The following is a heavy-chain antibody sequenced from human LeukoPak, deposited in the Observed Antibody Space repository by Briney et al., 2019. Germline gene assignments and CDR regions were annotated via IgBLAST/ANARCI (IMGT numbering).Heavy chain of an antibody. D-gene: IGHD6-6*01. CDR2: INHSGST. CDR1: GGSFSGYY. V-gene: IGHV4-34*01. Sequence: PSETLSLTCAVYGGSFSGYYWSWIRQPPGKGLEWIGEINHSGSTNYNPSPKSRVTISVDTSKNQFSLKLSSVTAADTAVYYCARGQLVPRLYYFDYWGQGTLVTVSS. J-gene: IGHJ4*02. CDR3: ARGQLVPRLYYFDY.